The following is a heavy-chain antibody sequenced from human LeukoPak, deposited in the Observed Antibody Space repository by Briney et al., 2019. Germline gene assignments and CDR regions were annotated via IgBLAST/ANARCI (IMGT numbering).Heavy chain of an antibody. J-gene: IGHJ6*02. CDR2: INHSGST. V-gene: IGHV4-34*01. CDR3: AGYYSSIYGMDV. CDR1: GGSFSGYY. D-gene: IGHD3-3*01. Sequence: SETLSLTCAVYGGSFSGYYWSWIRQPPGKGLEWIGEINHSGSTNYNASLKSRITISVDTSKRQFSLRMNSVTAADTAVYFCAGYYSSIYGMDVRGQGTSVTVSS.